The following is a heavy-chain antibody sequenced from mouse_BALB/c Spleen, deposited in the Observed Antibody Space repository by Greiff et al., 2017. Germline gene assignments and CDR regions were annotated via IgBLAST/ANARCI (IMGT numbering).Heavy chain of an antibody. Sequence: EVQLQQSGPELVKPGASVKISCKASGYTFTDYNMHWVKQSHGKSLEWIGYIYPYNGGTGYNQKFKSKATLTVDNSSSTAYMELRSLTSEDSAVYYCARLRRYDEGFAYWGQGTLVTVSA. CDR3: ARLRRYDEGFAY. V-gene: IGHV1S29*02. D-gene: IGHD2-14*01. CDR1: GYTFTDYN. CDR2: IYPYNGGT. J-gene: IGHJ3*01.